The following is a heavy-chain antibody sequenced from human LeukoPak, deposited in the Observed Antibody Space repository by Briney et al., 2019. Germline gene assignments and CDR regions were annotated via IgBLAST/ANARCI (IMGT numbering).Heavy chain of an antibody. Sequence: SDTLSLTCSVSGGSISSYYWSWIRQPPAKGLEWIGYMYYSGSTNYNPSLKSRVTISVETSKNQFSLKLSSVTAADTAVYYCARSSEWPFFDYWGQGTLVTVSS. V-gene: IGHV4-59*07. CDR1: GGSISSYY. D-gene: IGHD6-19*01. CDR3: ARSSEWPFFDY. CDR2: MYYSGST. J-gene: IGHJ4*02.